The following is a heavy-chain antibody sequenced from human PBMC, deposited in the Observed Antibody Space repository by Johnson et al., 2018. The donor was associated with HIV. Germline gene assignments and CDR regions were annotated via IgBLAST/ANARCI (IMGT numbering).Heavy chain of an antibody. Sequence: MLLVESGGGLVQPGGSLRLSCAASGLTFSSYWMSWVRQAPGKGLEWVANIKQDGSEKYYVDSVKGRFTISRDNAKNSLYLQMNSLRAEDTALYYCAKDTSGWDAFDIWGQGTMVTVSS. D-gene: IGHD6-19*01. V-gene: IGHV3-7*05. CDR1: GLTFSSYW. J-gene: IGHJ3*02. CDR3: AKDTSGWDAFDI. CDR2: IKQDGSEK.